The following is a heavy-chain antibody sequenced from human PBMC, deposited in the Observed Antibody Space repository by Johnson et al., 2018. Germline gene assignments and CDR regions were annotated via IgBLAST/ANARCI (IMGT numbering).Heavy chain of an antibody. CDR2: VNHSGST. CDR1: GGSFSDYY. Sequence: QVQLQQWGAGLLKPSETLSLSCAVYGGSFSDYYWSWIRKSPGKGLEWIGEVNHSGSTDYNPSLKSRVTISVDTSKNQFSLKMRSATAAYTAVYYCARGVKPLFGVTHRYYYYYYMDVWGKGTTVTVSS. CDR3: ARGVKPLFGVTHRYYYYYYMDV. V-gene: IGHV4-34*01. J-gene: IGHJ6*03. D-gene: IGHD3-3*01.